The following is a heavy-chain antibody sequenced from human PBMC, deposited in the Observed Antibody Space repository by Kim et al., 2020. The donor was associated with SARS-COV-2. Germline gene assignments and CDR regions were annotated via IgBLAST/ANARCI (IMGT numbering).Heavy chain of an antibody. V-gene: IGHV1-2*02. CDR1: GYTFTGYY. CDR2: INPNSGGT. Sequence: ASVKVSCKASGYTFTGYYMHWVRQAPGQGLEWMGWINPNSGGTNYAQKFQGRVTMTRDTSISTAYMELSRLRSDDTAVYYCARGNYYGSGSLEFDYWGQGPLVTVSS. CDR3: ARGNYYGSGSLEFDY. D-gene: IGHD3-10*01. J-gene: IGHJ4*02.